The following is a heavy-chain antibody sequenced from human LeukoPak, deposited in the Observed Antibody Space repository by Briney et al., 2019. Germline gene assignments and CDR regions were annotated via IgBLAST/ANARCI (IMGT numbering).Heavy chain of an antibody. CDR2: ISTFKGDT. Sequence: ASVTVSCKTSGYTFISYAISGVRQAPGQGLEWMGWISTFKGDTKYAQKFQDRVSMTTDTSTSTAHLELRSLRSEDTAIYYCARDSGLGLFGVWGQGTVVTVSS. J-gene: IGHJ3*01. CDR1: GYTFISYA. V-gene: IGHV1-18*01. D-gene: IGHD3/OR15-3a*01. CDR3: ARDSGLGLFGV.